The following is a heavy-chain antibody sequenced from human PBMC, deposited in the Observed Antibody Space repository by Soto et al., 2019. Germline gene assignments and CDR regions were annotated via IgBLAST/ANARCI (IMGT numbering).Heavy chain of an antibody. CDR3: ATLVTMVRGVRVLPDY. CDR2: INPSGGST. Sequence: ASVKVSCKASGYTFTSYYMHWVRQAPGQGLEWMGIINPSGGSTSYAQKFQGRVTMTRDTSTSTVYMELSSLRSEDTAVYYCATLVTMVRGVRVLPDYWGQGTLVTVSS. J-gene: IGHJ4*02. CDR1: GYTFTSYY. V-gene: IGHV1-46*03. D-gene: IGHD3-10*01.